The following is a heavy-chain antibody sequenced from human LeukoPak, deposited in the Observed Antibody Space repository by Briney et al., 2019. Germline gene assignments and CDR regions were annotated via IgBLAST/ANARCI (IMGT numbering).Heavy chain of an antibody. J-gene: IGHJ4*02. CDR2: IYYSGST. CDR1: GGSISSYY. D-gene: IGHD4-23*01. Sequence: SETLSLTCTVSGGSISSYYWSWIRQPPGKGLEWIGSIYYSGSTYYNPSLKSRVTISVDTSKNQFSLKLSSVTAADTAVYYCARLVSRTVGWLTHYFDYWGQGTLVTVSS. CDR3: ARLVSRTVGWLTHYFDY. V-gene: IGHV4-59*05.